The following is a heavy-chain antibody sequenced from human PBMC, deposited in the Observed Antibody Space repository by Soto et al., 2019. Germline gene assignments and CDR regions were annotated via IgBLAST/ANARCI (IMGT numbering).Heavy chain of an antibody. J-gene: IGHJ5*02. CDR1: GFTSSSYS. CDR2: ISSSSSTI. Sequence: PGGSLRLSCAASGFTSSSYSMNWVRQAPGKGLEWVSYISSSSSTIYYADSVKGRFTISRDNAKNSLYLQMNSLRAEDTAVYYCARVRAGWDNWFDPWGQGTLVTVSS. V-gene: IGHV3-48*01. D-gene: IGHD1-1*01. CDR3: ARVRAGWDNWFDP.